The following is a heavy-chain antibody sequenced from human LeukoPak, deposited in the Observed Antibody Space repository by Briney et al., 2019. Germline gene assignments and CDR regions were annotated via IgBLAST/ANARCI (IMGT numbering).Heavy chain of an antibody. V-gene: IGHV3-66*01. CDR1: GFTVSSNY. J-gene: IGHJ4*02. CDR2: IYSGGST. CDR3: ATIRTMEGYFHY. D-gene: IGHD3-10*01. Sequence: GGSLRLSCAASGFTVSSNYMSWVCQAPGKGLEWVSVIYSGGSTYYADSVKGRFTISRDNSKNTLYLQMNSLRAEDTAVYYCATIRTMEGYFHYWGQGTLVTVSS.